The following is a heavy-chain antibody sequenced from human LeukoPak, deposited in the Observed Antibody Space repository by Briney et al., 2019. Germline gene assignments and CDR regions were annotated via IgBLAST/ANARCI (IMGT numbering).Heavy chain of an antibody. D-gene: IGHD6-13*01. CDR1: GYTFTSYG. CDR2: ISAYNGNT. J-gene: IGHJ6*02. CDR3: ARDVSSWYYYYYYYGMDV. Sequence: ASVKVSCKASGYTFTSYGISWVRQAPGQGLEWIGWISAYNGNTNYAQKLQGRVTMTTDTSTSTAYMGLRSLRSDDTAVYYCARDVSSWYYYYYYYGMDVWGQGTTVTVSS. V-gene: IGHV1-18*01.